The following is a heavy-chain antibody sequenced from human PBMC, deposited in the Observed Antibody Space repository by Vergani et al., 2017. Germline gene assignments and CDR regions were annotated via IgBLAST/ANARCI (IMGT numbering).Heavy chain of an antibody. CDR2: INHYGNT. CDR3: ATNSTSSVPFNI. V-gene: IGHV4-59*02. Sequence: QVHLQESGPGVLKPSETLSLTCTVSSGSVAGFYWSWIRQPPGKGLEWLGQINHYGNTNYNPSLMGRVTMSVDTSQNQLSLSLFSVTASDTALYYCATNSTSSVPFNIWGPGTMVTVSS. J-gene: IGHJ3*02. CDR1: SGSVAGFY. D-gene: IGHD5-18*01.